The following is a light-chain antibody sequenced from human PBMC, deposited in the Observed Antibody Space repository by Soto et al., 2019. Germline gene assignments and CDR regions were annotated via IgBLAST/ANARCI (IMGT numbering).Light chain of an antibody. J-gene: IGKJ1*01. CDR2: SAS. CDR1: QSFSSK. CDR3: HQYNHWLTWT. V-gene: IGKV3-15*01. Sequence: EIVMTQSPATLSLSPGQRATPSCRASQSFSSKLAWYQQRPGQAPRLLIYSASTRATGIPARFSGSGSGTEFTLTISSLQSEDFAVYYCHQYNHWLTWTFGQGTKVDI.